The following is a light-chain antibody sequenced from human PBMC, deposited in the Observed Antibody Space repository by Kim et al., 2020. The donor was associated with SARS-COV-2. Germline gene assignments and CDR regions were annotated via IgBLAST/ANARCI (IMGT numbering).Light chain of an antibody. J-gene: IGKJ1*01. CDR3: QQYNAYPWT. CDR1: QSSSYW. CDR2: KAS. Sequence: DIQMTQSPSTLSASVGDRVTITCRASQSSSYWLAWYQQKPGKAPKLLIYKASNLESGVPSRFSGSGSGTEFTLTISSLQPDDFATYYCQQYNAYPWTFGQGTKVDIK. V-gene: IGKV1-5*03.